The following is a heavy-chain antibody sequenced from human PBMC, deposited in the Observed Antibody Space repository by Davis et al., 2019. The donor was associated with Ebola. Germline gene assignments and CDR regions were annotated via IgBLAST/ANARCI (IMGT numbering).Heavy chain of an antibody. J-gene: IGHJ4*02. CDR1: GFTFSSYW. CDR2: IKQDGSEK. D-gene: IGHD2/OR15-2a*01. CDR3: ARRVFFLVS. Sequence: GESLKISCAASGFTFSSYWMSWVRQAPGKGLEWAANIKQDGSEKYYVDSVKGRFTISRDNAKNSLYLQMNSLRAEDTAVYYCARRVFFLVSWGQGTLVTVSS. V-gene: IGHV3-7*01.